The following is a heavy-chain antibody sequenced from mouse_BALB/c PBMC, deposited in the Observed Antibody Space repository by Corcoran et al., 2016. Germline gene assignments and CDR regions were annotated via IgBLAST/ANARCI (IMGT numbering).Heavy chain of an antibody. CDR2: IDPANGNT. D-gene: IGHD1-1*01. CDR3: ASITTVVKTY. Sequence: EVQLQQSGAELVKPGASVKLSCTASGFNIKDTYMHWVKQRPEQGLEWIGRIDPANGNTKYDPKFQGKATITADTSSNTAYLQLSSLTSEETAVYYCASITTVVKTYWGQGTTLTVSS. V-gene: IGHV14-3*02. CDR1: GFNIKDTY. J-gene: IGHJ2*01.